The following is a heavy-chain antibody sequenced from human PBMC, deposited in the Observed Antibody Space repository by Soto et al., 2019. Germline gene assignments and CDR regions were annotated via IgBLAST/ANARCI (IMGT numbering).Heavy chain of an antibody. Sequence: QVQLQESGPGLVKPSGTLSLTCAVSGGSISSSNWWSWVRQPPGKGLDWFGEIYHSVSTNYNPSLKSRVTISVDKSKNQFSLKLSAVTAADTAVYYCARGVVPAAIALGLLNNWFDPWGQGTLVTVSS. J-gene: IGHJ5*02. CDR2: IYHSVST. D-gene: IGHD2-2*01. CDR3: ARGVVPAAIALGLLNNWFDP. CDR1: GGSISSSNW. V-gene: IGHV4-4*02.